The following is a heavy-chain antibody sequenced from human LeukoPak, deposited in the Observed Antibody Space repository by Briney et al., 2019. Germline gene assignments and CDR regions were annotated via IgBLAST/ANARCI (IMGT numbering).Heavy chain of an antibody. CDR3: ARGTALQDY. Sequence: GGSLRLSCAASGFTFSPYWMHWIRQVPGKGLVWVSDINSDGTITHYADSVKGRFTVSRDNAQDTLYLQMNSLRAEDTAVYYCARGTALQDYWGQGTLVTVSS. V-gene: IGHV3-74*01. CDR2: INSDGTIT. J-gene: IGHJ4*02. CDR1: GFTFSPYW. D-gene: IGHD2-2*02.